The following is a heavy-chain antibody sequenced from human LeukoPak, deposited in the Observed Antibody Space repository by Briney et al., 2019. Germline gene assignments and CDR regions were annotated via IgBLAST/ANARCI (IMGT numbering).Heavy chain of an antibody. CDR3: ARVAKERVGGVYYFDY. Sequence: GGSLRLSCAASGFTFSDYEMHWVRQATGKGLEWVSSIGTAGDTYYTGSVKGRFTISRENAKNSLYLQMNSLRAGDTAVYYCARVAKERVGGVYYFDYWGQGTLVTVSS. J-gene: IGHJ4*02. V-gene: IGHV3-13*01. D-gene: IGHD1-1*01. CDR2: IGTAGDT. CDR1: GFTFSDYE.